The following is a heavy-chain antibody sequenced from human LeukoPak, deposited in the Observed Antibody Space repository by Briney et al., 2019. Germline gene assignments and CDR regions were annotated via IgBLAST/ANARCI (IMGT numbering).Heavy chain of an antibody. CDR1: GFTVSSSY. CDR3: GKEERRVITPGLDY. D-gene: IGHD4-23*01. J-gene: IGHJ4*02. Sequence: SGGSLRLSCAASGFTVSSSYMTWVRQAPGKGLEWVSAVSSNGAKTYYADSVKGRFTISRDNYKNMVFLQMNSLRAEDTAVYYCGKEERRVITPGLDYWGQGTLVTVSS. CDR2: VSSNGAKT. V-gene: IGHV3-23*01.